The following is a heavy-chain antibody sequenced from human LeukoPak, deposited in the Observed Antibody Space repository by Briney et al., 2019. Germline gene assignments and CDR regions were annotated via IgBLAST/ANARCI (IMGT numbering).Heavy chain of an antibody. CDR3: SKKGQADNDGKPD. Sequence: GGSLRLSCAASGFTFSSYWMHWVRQAPGKGLVWVSHITSDGSSTRYADSVKGRFTISRDNAKNTLYLQMNSLRAEDTAVYYCSKKGQADNDGKPDWGQGTLVTVSS. J-gene: IGHJ4*02. V-gene: IGHV3-74*01. D-gene: IGHD1-1*01. CDR2: ITSDGSST. CDR1: GFTFSSYW.